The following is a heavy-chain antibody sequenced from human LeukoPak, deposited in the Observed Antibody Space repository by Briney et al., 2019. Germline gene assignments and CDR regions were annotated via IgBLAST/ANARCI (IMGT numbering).Heavy chain of an antibody. Sequence: GASVKVSCKASGGTFSSYAISWVRQAPGQGLEWMGRIIPILGIANYAQKFQGRVTITADKSTSTAYMELSSLRSEDTAVYYCARVSELGFRAVGDYWGQGTLVTVSS. D-gene: IGHD3-10*01. J-gene: IGHJ4*02. V-gene: IGHV1-69*04. CDR3: ARVSELGFRAVGDY. CDR1: GGTFSSYA. CDR2: IIPILGIA.